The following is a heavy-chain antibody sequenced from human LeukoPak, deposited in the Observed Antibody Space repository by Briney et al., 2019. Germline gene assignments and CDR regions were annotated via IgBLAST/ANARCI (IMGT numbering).Heavy chain of an antibody. CDR2: ISSSSSYI. D-gene: IGHD3-22*01. CDR1: GFTFSSYR. J-gene: IGHJ3*02. Sequence: PGGSLRLTCAASGFTFSSYRMTWVRKAPGKGLEWVSSISSSSSYIYYADSVKGRFTISRDNAKNSLYLQMNSLRAEDTAVYYCARAPSSGYLSDIWGQGTMVTVSS. CDR3: ARAPSSGYLSDI. V-gene: IGHV3-21*01.